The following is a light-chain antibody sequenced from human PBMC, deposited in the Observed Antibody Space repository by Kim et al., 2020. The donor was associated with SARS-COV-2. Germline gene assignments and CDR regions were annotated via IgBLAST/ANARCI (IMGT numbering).Light chain of an antibody. V-gene: IGLV7-43*01. CDR3: LLYYGGVWV. CDR2: TAS. CDR1: TGAVTSCYY. J-gene: IGLJ3*02. Sequence: PGGTVTLTFASNTGAVTSCYYPNWFQLKPGQAPRSMIHTASGRHSWTPARFSGSLPGGKAALTLSGVQPEDEAEYYCLLYYGGVWVFGGGTQLTVL.